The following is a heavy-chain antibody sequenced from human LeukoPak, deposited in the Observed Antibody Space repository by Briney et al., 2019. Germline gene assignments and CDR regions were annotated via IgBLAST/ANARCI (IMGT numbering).Heavy chain of an antibody. V-gene: IGHV4-30-4*01. CDR2: IYYSGST. D-gene: IGHD2-15*01. J-gene: IGHJ6*02. CDR3: AREGYCSGGSCDYGMDV. CDR1: GGSISSGDYY. Sequence: PSQTLSLTGTVSGGSISSGDYYWSWIRQPPGRGLEWIGYIYYSGSTYYNPSLKSRVTISVDSSKNQFSLKLSSVTAADTAVYYCAREGYCSGGSCDYGMDVWGQGTTVTVSS.